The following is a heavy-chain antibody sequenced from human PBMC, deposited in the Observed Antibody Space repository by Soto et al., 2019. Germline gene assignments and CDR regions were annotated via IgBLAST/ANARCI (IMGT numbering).Heavy chain of an antibody. CDR1: GYSFTSYW. CDR3: AGRVTGTTSRLNWFDP. J-gene: IGHJ5*02. Sequence: GESLKISCKGSGYSFTSYWIGWVRQMPGKGLEWMGIIYPGDSDTRYSTSFQGQVTISADKSISTAYLQWSSLKASDTAMYYCAGRVTGTTSRLNWFDPWGQGTLVTVSS. V-gene: IGHV5-51*01. CDR2: IYPGDSDT. D-gene: IGHD1-7*01.